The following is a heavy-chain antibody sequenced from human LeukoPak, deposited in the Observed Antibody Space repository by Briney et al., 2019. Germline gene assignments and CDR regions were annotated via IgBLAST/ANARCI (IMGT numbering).Heavy chain of an antibody. D-gene: IGHD6-19*01. CDR2: ISAHDGPR. CDR3: ARRSTLYSSGRFYFDY. V-gene: IGHV1-18*01. J-gene: IGHJ4*02. CDR1: GYTFTNYG. Sequence: RASVKVSCKASGYTFTNYGITWVRQAPGQGLEWMGWISAHDGPRNYALKHEDRVTMTTDTSTSTAYMELRGLRSDDTAVYYCARRSTLYSSGRFYFDYWGQGTLVTVSS.